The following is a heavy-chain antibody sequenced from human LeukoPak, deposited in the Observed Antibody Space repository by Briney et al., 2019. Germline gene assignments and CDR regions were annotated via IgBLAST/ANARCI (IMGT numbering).Heavy chain of an antibody. CDR1: GFTFSTYG. V-gene: IGHV3-33*08. J-gene: IGHJ4*02. CDR2: IWYGGSNT. CDR3: ARGGLGYCSSTSCYTDY. D-gene: IGHD2-2*02. Sequence: PGRSLRLSCAASGFTFSTYGMHWVRQAPGKGLEWVAVIWYGGSNTYYADSVKGRFTISRDNSKNTLYLQMGSLRAEDMAVYYCARGGLGYCSSTSCYTDYWGQGTLVTVSS.